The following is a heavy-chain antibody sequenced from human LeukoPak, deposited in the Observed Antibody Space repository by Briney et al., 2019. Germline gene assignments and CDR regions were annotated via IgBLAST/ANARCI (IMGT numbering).Heavy chain of an antibody. CDR1: GGSISSYY. Sequence: SETLSLTCTVSGGSISSYYWSWIRQPPGKGLEWIGYIYYSGSTNYNPSFKSRVTISVDTSKNQFSLNLSSVTAADTAIYYCAKNPHHDDDADEGFDYWGQGTLVTVSS. CDR3: AKNPHHDDDADEGFDY. CDR2: IYYSGST. J-gene: IGHJ4*02. V-gene: IGHV4-59*12. D-gene: IGHD3-16*01.